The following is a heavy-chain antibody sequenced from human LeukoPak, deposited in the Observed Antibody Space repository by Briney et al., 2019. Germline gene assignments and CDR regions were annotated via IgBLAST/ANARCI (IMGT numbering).Heavy chain of an antibody. CDR2: ISYDGSNK. V-gene: IGHV3-30-3*01. D-gene: IGHD3-3*01. CDR3: ARQATEWNFDY. Sequence: HPGRSLRLSCAASGLTFSNYPMHWVRQAPGKGLEWVAVISYDGSNKYYADSVKGRFTISRDNSKNTLYLQMNSLRAEDTAMYYCARQATEWNFDYWGQGTPVTVSS. CDR1: GLTFSNYP. J-gene: IGHJ4*02.